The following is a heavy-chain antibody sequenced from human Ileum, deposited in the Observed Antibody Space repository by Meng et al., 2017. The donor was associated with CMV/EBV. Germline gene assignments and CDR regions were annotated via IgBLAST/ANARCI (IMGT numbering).Heavy chain of an antibody. V-gene: IGHV4-61*02. CDR3: ARGIVKRFSPSSWFDS. CDR1: GASIRSKTYN. Sequence: LSPSSLVSGASIRSKTYNCTSLPQPAWTPLECPGRIASPDISIPNPSLQGRVSFALDTSRNQFSLRLTSMTAADTATYYCARGIVKRFSPSSWFDSWGQGILVTVSS. J-gene: IGHJ5*01. CDR2: IASPDIS. D-gene: IGHD3-3*01.